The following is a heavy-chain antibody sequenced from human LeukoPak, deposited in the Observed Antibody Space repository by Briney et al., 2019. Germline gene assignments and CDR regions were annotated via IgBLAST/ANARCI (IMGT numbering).Heavy chain of an antibody. V-gene: IGHV3-21*01. J-gene: IGHJ2*01. CDR3: ARAPPYCGGDCSDWYFDL. CDR1: GFTFSSYS. CDR2: IRRGSGSI. D-gene: IGHD2-21*02. Sequence: GGSLRLSCAASGFTFSSYSMNWVRQAPGKGLEWVASIRRGSGSIYYADSLKGRVTISRDNAKNSLSLQMNSLRVEDTAVYYCARAPPYCGGDCSDWYFDLWGRGTLVTVSS.